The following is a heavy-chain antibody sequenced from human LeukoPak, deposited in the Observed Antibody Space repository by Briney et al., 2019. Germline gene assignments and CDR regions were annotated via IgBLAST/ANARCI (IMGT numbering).Heavy chain of an antibody. V-gene: IGHV4-31*03. CDR2: IYYSGST. CDR3: ARERPFPEGSGYYYYFDY. Sequence: PLQTLSLTCTVSGGSISSGGYYWSWIRQHPGKGLEWIGYIYYSGSTYYNPSLKSRVTISVDTSKNQFSLKLSSVTAADTAVYYCARERPFPEGSGYYYYFDYWGQGTLVTVSS. D-gene: IGHD3-22*01. J-gene: IGHJ4*02. CDR1: GGSISSGGYY.